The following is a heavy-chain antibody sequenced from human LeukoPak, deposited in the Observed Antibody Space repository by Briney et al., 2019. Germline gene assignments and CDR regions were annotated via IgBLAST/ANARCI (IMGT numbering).Heavy chain of an antibody. CDR1: GFTFSNYD. CDR2: IGSAGDI. D-gene: IGHD2-21*02. V-gene: IGHV3-13*01. CDR3: AVVTSSSIS. J-gene: IGHJ5*02. Sequence: PGGSLRLSCAASGFTFSNYDMHWVRQATGKSLEWVSAIGSAGDIYYLGSVKGRFTISRENAKNSLYPQMNSLRPGDTALYYCAVVTSSSISWGQGTQVTVSS.